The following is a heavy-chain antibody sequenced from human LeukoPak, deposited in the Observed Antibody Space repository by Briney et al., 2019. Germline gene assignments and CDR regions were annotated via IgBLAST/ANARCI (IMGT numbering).Heavy chain of an antibody. CDR1: GFTVSSNY. D-gene: IGHD2-2*01. J-gene: IGHJ4*01. CDR2: IYSGGST. Sequence: GGSLRLSCAASGFTVSSNYMSWVRQAPGKGLEWVSVIYSGGSTYYADSVKGRFTISRDTSKNTLFLQMHSLRAEDTAVYYCAAFPSSSRFDYWGHGTLVTVSS. CDR3: AAFPSSSRFDY. V-gene: IGHV3-53*01.